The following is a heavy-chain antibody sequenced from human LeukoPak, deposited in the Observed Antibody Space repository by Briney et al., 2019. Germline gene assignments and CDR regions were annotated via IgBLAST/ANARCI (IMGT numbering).Heavy chain of an antibody. D-gene: IGHD5-12*01. Sequence: SETLSLTCSVSGGSISSDYWTWVRQPPGKGLEWIGYIYYSGSTNHNPSLKSRVTISLDTSKNQFSLKLSPVTAADTAVYYCARESPYDGAFDIWGQGTVVTVSS. V-gene: IGHV4-59*01. CDR2: IYYSGST. CDR3: ARESPYDGAFDI. J-gene: IGHJ3*02. CDR1: GGSISSDY.